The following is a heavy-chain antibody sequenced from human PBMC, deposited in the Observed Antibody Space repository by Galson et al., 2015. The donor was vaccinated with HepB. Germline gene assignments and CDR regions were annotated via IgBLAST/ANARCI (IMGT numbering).Heavy chain of an antibody. J-gene: IGHJ6*02. CDR1: GFTFSSSW. CDR2: VKSDGSST. V-gene: IGHV3-74*01. D-gene: IGHD3-3*02. Sequence: SLRLSCAASGFTFSSSWMHWVRQAPGKGLVLVSRVKSDGSSTSYADSVKGRFTISRDNAKNTLYLQMNSLRAEDTAVYYCARDSPLVYYYYYGMDVWGQGTTVTVSS. CDR3: ARDSPLVYYYYYGMDV.